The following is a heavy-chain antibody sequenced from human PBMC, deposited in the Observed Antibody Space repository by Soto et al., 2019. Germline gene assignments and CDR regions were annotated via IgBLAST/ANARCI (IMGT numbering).Heavy chain of an antibody. CDR3: ARGLRYCSSTSCYIY. CDR1: GYTFTSYG. CDR2: ISAYNGNT. D-gene: IGHD2-2*02. J-gene: IGHJ4*02. V-gene: IGHV1-18*01. Sequence: ASVKVSCKASGYTFTSYGISWVRQAPGQGLEWMGWISAYNGNTNYAQKLQGRVTMTTDTSISTAYMELSSLRSEDTAVYYCARGLRYCSSTSCYIYWGQGTLVTVSS.